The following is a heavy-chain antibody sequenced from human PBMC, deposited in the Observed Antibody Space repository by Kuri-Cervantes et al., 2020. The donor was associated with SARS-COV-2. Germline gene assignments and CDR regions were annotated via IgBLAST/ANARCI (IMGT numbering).Heavy chain of an antibody. CDR2: IWYDGSNK. Sequence: GGSLRLSCAASGFTFSSYGMHWVRQAPGKGLEWVAVIWYDGSNKYYADSVKGRFTISRDNSKNTLYLQMNSLRAEDTAVYYCAKDRIDIGYYYYYYGMDVWGQGTTVTVSS. D-gene: IGHD2-15*01. CDR1: GFTFSSYG. CDR3: AKDRIDIGYYYYYYGMDV. J-gene: IGHJ6*02. V-gene: IGHV3-33*06.